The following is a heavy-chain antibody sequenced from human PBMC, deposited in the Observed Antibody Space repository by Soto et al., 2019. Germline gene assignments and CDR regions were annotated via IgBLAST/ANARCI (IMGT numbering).Heavy chain of an antibody. CDR1: GFTFSSYG. Sequence: QVQLVESGGGVVQPGRSLRLSCAASGFTFSSYGMHWVRQAPGKGLEWVAVISYDGSNKYYADSVKGRFTISRDNSKNTLYLQMNSLRAEDTAVYYCAKEWSCSWWGHFDYWGQGTLVTVSS. V-gene: IGHV3-30*18. J-gene: IGHJ4*02. CDR3: AKEWSCSWWGHFDY. CDR2: ISYDGSNK. D-gene: IGHD6-13*01.